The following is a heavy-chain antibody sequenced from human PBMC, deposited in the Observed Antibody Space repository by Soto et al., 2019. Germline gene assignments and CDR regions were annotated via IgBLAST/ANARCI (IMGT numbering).Heavy chain of an antibody. V-gene: IGHV1-2*02. CDR1: GYTFSDYS. CDR2: ISPNSGAA. J-gene: IGHJ4*02. Sequence: QVQLVQSGAEVRKPGASVKVSCKSCGYTFSDYSIQWVRQAPGQGLEYMGWISPNSGAAVYAQKFRGRVTMTRDTSVSLAYLHLRSLTSDDTAVYFCARCHGGLICDLDSWGQGTLVTVSS. CDR3: ARCHGGLICDLDS. D-gene: IGHD2-21*01.